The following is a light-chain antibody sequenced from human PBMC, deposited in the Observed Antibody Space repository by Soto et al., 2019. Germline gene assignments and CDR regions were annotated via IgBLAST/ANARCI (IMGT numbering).Light chain of an antibody. J-gene: IGKJ1*01. Sequence: DIHMTQSPSTLSASVGDRVTITCRASQRISIWLAWYQQKPGKAPNLLIYKTSSLETGVQSRFSGSGSGTEFTLAIRSLQPDDFATYYCQHWCDYSWTFGQGTKVEVK. CDR1: QRISIW. CDR2: KTS. CDR3: QHWCDYSWT. V-gene: IGKV1-5*03.